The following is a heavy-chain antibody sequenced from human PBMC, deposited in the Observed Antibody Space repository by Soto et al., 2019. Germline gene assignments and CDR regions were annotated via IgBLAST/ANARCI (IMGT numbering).Heavy chain of an antibody. Sequence: GGSLRLSCAASGFTFSSYAMSWVRQAPGKGLEWVSAISGSGGSTYYADSVKGRFTISRDNSKNTLYLQMNSLRAEDTAVYYCAKTTMSTVTTDLAYRGQGALVTVYS. CDR3: AKTTMSTVTTDLAY. D-gene: IGHD4-17*01. J-gene: IGHJ4*02. CDR1: GFTFSSYA. V-gene: IGHV3-23*01. CDR2: ISGSGGST.